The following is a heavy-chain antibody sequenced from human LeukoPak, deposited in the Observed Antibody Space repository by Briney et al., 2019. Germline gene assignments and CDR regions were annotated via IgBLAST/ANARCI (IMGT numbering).Heavy chain of an antibody. J-gene: IGHJ4*02. CDR2: IRYDGSNE. D-gene: IGHD6-13*01. V-gene: IGHV3-30*02. Sequence: PGGSLRLSCAASGFTFSNYGMYWVRQAPGKGLEWVAFIRYDGSNEYYVGSVKGRFTISRDNSKNTLYLQMNSLRVEDTALYYCAKDGRAGTWYGSHLDYWGQGTLVTVSS. CDR3: AKDGRAGTWYGSHLDY. CDR1: GFTFSNYG.